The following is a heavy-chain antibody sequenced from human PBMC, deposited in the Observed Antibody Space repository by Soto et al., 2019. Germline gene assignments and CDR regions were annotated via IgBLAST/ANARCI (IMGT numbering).Heavy chain of an antibody. CDR1: GDSISSSTYY. Sequence: QLQLPESGPGLVRPSETLSLTCTVSGDSISSSTYYWGWIRQPPGQGLEWSGSVYYSGITYYNPALQSRVNIFVDTSKNQSPLELSSVTAADTAVYYCARHTPKGSLVGFDTWCQGPLVTVSS. J-gene: IGHJ5*02. CDR3: ARHTPKGSLVGFDT. CDR2: VYYSGIT. V-gene: IGHV4-39*01. D-gene: IGHD6-19*01.